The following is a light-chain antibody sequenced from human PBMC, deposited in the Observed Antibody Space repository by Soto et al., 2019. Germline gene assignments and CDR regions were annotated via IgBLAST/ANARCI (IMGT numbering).Light chain of an antibody. CDR1: SSNIGAGYD. J-gene: IGLJ3*02. V-gene: IGLV1-40*01. CDR2: GNS. CDR3: QSYDSSLSGSV. Sequence: QSVLTQPPSVSGAPGQRVTISCTGSSSNIGAGYDVHWYQQLPGTAPKLLIYGNSNRPSGVPDRFSGSKSGNSASLAITGLQAEDEADYDFQSYDSSLSGSVFGGGTKLTVL.